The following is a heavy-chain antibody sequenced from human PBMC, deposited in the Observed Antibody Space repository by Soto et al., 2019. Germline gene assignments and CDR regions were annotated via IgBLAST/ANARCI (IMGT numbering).Heavy chain of an antibody. Sequence: VQLLESGGGLVQPGGSLRLSCTASGFTFTNYAMSWVRQAPGKGLEWDSGIGDRGTPTFYADSVKGRFTISRDNARNTLYLQLTSLRAEDTDVYFCAKQNIVSSIRYFEKWGQGTLVSVSS. V-gene: IGHV3-23*01. J-gene: IGHJ4*02. CDR1: GFTFTNYA. CDR3: AKQNIVSSIRYFEK. D-gene: IGHD5-12*01. CDR2: IGDRGTPT.